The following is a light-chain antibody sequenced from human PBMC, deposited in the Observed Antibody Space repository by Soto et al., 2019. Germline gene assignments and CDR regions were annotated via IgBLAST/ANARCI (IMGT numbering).Light chain of an antibody. CDR2: EVS. Sequence: QSALTQPPSASGSPGQSVTISCTGTSSDVGGYNYVSWYQHHPGKAPRLMIYEVSKRPSGVPDRFSGSKSGNTASLTVSGLQAEDEADYYCNSYAASIKWVFGGGTKLTVL. CDR1: SSDVGGYNY. J-gene: IGLJ3*02. CDR3: NSYAASIKWV. V-gene: IGLV2-8*01.